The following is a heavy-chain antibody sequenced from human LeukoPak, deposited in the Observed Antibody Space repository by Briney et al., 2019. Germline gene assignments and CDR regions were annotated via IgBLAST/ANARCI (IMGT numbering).Heavy chain of an antibody. V-gene: IGHV1-18*01. D-gene: IGHD3-22*01. J-gene: IGHJ4*02. CDR3: AREADYYDSSGYPDY. CDR2: ISAYNGNT. Sequence: ASVKVSCKASGYTFTSYGISWVRQAPGQGLEWMGWISAYNGNTNYAQKLQGRVTMTTDTSTSTAYMELRSLRSDDTAVYYCAREADYYDSSGYPDYWGQGTLVTVSS. CDR1: GYTFTSYG.